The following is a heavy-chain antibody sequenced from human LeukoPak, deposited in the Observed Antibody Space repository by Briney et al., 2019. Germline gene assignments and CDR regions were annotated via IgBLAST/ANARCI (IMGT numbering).Heavy chain of an antibody. J-gene: IGHJ3*02. CDR2: IKQDGNEK. CDR1: GFTLSRYW. CDR3: ADVGDGYSDAFYI. V-gene: IGHV3-7*01. D-gene: IGHD5-24*01. Sequence: GGSLRLSCAASGFTLSRYWMTWVRQAPGKGLEFVACIKQDGNEKYYVGSVKGRFTVSRDTATNSLHLQMNSLRVEDTAMYYCADVGDGYSDAFYIWGQGTMVTVSS.